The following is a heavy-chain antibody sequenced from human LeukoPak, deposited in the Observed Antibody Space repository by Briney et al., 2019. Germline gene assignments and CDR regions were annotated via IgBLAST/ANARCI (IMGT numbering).Heavy chain of an antibody. V-gene: IGHV1-2*02. D-gene: IGHD3-22*01. Sequence: ASVKVSCKASGYTFTGYYMHWVRQAPGQGLEWMGWINPNSGGTNYAQKFQGRVTMTRDTSISTAYMELSRLRSDDTAVYYCARDYYYASSGYRLDYWGQGTLVTVSS. CDR1: GYTFTGYY. CDR2: INPNSGGT. CDR3: ARDYYYASSGYRLDY. J-gene: IGHJ4*02.